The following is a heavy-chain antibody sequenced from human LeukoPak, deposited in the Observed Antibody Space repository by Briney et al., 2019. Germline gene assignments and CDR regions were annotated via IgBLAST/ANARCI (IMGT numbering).Heavy chain of an antibody. V-gene: IGHV3-30*03. Sequence: PGESLKISCAASGFTFSSYGMHWVRQAPGKGLEWVALISYDGSNKYYADSVKGRFTISRDNSKNTLSLQMNSLGAEDTAVYYCARLVVAATYHYYGMDVWGQGTTVTVPS. CDR1: GFTFSSYG. J-gene: IGHJ6*02. CDR3: ARLVVAATYHYYGMDV. CDR2: ISYDGSNK. D-gene: IGHD2-15*01.